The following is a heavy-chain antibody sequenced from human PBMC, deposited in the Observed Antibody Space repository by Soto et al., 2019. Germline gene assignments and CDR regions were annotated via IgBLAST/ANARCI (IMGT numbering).Heavy chain of an antibody. V-gene: IGHV1-69*06. CDR2: IIPIFGTA. CDR1: GGTFSSYA. J-gene: IGHJ6*02. CDR3: ARGAPYCSGGSCYSHYYYGMDV. D-gene: IGHD2-15*01. Sequence: ASVKVSCKASGGTFSSYAISWVRQAPGQGLEWMGGIIPIFGTANYAQKFQGRVTITADKSTSTAYMELSSLRSEDTAVYYCARGAPYCSGGSCYSHYYYGMDVWGQGTTVTVSS.